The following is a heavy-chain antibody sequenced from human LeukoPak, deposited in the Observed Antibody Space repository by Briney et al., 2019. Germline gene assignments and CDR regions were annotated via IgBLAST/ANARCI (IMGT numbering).Heavy chain of an antibody. CDR2: ISAYNGNT. Sequence: GSSVKVSCKASGYTFTSYGISWVRQAPGQGLEWMGWISAYNGNTNYAQKLQGRVTMTTDTSTSTAYMELRSLRSDDTAVYYCARAGHCSGTNCYMEGFDYWGQGTLVTVSS. CDR3: ARAGHCSGTNCYMEGFDY. CDR1: GYTFTSYG. D-gene: IGHD2-2*02. J-gene: IGHJ4*02. V-gene: IGHV1-18*01.